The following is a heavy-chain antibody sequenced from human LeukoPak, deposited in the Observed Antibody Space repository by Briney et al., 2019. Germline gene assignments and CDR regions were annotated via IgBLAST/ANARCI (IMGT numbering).Heavy chain of an antibody. D-gene: IGHD2-2*01. CDR2: ISWNGGST. V-gene: IGHV3-20*04. CDR3: ARAHCSSTSCPGDY. J-gene: IGHJ4*02. CDR1: GFTFSSYA. Sequence: PSGGSLRLSCAASGFTFSSYAMSWVRQAPGKGLEWVSGISWNGGSTGYADSVKGRFTISRDNAKNSLSLQMNSLRAEDTALYYCARAHCSSTSCPGDYWGQGTLVTVSS.